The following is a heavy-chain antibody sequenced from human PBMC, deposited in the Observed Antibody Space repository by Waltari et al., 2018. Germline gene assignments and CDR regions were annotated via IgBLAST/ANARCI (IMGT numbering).Heavy chain of an antibody. CDR1: GGSISSYY. Sequence: QVQLQESGPGLVKPSETLSLTCTVSGGSISSYYWSWIRQPAGKGLEWIGRLYTSGSTNYNPSLKSRVTMSVDTSKNQFSLKLSSVTAADTAVYYCARLARDSSGYHLDYWGQGTLVTVSS. CDR3: ARLARDSSGYHLDY. CDR2: LYTSGST. D-gene: IGHD3-22*01. J-gene: IGHJ4*02. V-gene: IGHV4-4*07.